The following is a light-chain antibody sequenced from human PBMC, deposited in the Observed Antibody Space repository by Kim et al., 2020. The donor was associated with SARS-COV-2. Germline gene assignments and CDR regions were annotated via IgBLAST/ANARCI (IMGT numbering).Light chain of an antibody. CDR3: QQYDNWPPWT. J-gene: IGKJ1*01. V-gene: IGKV3-15*01. Sequence: SPGERTTHSCRASQSVSSNIAWYQQRPGQAPRLLISGASTRATGIPTRFSGSGSGTEFTLTISSLQSEDFAVYYCQQYDNWPPWTFGQGTKVEIK. CDR2: GAS. CDR1: QSVSSN.